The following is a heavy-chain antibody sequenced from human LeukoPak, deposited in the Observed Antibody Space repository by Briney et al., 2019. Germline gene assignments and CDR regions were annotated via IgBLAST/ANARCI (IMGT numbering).Heavy chain of an antibody. CDR1: GYTFSGSA. D-gene: IGHD1-26*01. J-gene: IGHJ5*02. CDR2: IDKKDKGYATAT. V-gene: IGHV3-73*01. Sequence: GGSLKLSCAASGYTFSGSAIHWVRQSSGKGLEWVGQIDKKDKGYATATAYAASVKGRFTISRGDSINTAYLQMKSLKTEDTALYYCTRDSGTYNWFDPWGQGTLVTVSS. CDR3: TRDSGTYNWFDP.